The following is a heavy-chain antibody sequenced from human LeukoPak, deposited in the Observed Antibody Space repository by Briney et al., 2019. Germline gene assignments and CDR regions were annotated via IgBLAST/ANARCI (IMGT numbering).Heavy chain of an antibody. CDR2: IIPIFGTA. D-gene: IGHD3-16*02. V-gene: IGHV1-69*05. J-gene: IGHJ4*02. Sequence: SVKVSCKASGGTFSSYAISWVRQAPGQGLEWMGRIIPIFGTANYAQKFQGRVTITTDESTSTAYMELSSLRSEDTAVYYCARLSAGGEYYFDYWGQGTLVTVSS. CDR1: GGTFSSYA. CDR3: ARLSAGGEYYFDY.